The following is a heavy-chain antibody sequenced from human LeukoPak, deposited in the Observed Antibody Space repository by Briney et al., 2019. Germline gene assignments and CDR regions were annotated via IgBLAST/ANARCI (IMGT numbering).Heavy chain of an antibody. Sequence: GGSLRLSCAASGFTFSSYEMNWVRQAPGKGLEWVSYISSSGSTIYYADSVKGRFTISRDNAKNSLHLQMDSLRAEDTAVYWCAREIASTGPGFDYWGQGTLVTVSS. CDR3: AREIASTGPGFDY. CDR2: ISSSGSTI. J-gene: IGHJ4*02. D-gene: IGHD2-8*02. V-gene: IGHV3-48*03. CDR1: GFTFSSYE.